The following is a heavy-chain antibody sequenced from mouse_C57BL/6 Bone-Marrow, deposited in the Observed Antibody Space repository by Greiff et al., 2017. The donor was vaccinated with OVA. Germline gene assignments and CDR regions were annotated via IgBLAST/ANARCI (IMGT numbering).Heavy chain of an antibody. CDR2: INPGSGGT. CDR1: GYAFTNYL. Sequence: QVQLQQSGAELVRPGTSVKVSCKASGYAFTNYLIEWVKQRPGQGLEWIGVINPGSGGTNYNEKFKGKATLTADKSSSTAYMQLSSLTSEDSAVYFGARGGRNYGSSFDYWGQGTTLTVSS. J-gene: IGHJ2*01. CDR3: ARGGRNYGSSFDY. V-gene: IGHV1-54*01. D-gene: IGHD1-1*01.